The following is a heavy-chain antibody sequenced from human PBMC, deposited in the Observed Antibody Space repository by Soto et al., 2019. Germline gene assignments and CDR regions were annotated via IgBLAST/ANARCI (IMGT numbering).Heavy chain of an antibody. Sequence: ASVKVSCKTSGYSFTNNDVTWVRQATGQGLEWMGWMNPGSGDTGYAQKLQGRVTMTRDISIATAYMELSGLTSDDTAIYYCARMATFGSLNWFDPWGPGTLVTVSS. V-gene: IGHV1-8*01. CDR2: MNPGSGDT. CDR1: GYSFTNND. CDR3: ARMATFGSLNWFDP. D-gene: IGHD3-16*01. J-gene: IGHJ5*02.